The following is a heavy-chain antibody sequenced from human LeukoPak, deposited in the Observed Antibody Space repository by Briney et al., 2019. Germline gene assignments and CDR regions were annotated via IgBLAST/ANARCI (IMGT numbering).Heavy chain of an antibody. CDR1: GFTFSSYG. CDR3: AKDLSPLRLGELSFAYYYDSSGYP. J-gene: IGHJ1*01. Sequence: PGRSLRLSCAASGFTFSSYGMHWVRQAPGKGLEWVAVISYDGSNKYYADSVKGRFTISRDNSKNTLYLQMNSLRPEDTAVYYCAKDLSPLRLGELSFAYYYDSSGYPGGQGTLVTVSS. V-gene: IGHV3-30*18. D-gene: IGHD3-22*01. CDR2: ISYDGSNK.